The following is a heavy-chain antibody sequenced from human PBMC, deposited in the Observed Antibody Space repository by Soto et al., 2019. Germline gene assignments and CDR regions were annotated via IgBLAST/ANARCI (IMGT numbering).Heavy chain of an antibody. CDR2: ISAYNGNT. Sequence: ASVKVSCKASGYTFTSYAISWVRQAPGQGLEWMGWISAYNGNTNYAQKLQGRVTMTTDTSTSTAYMELRSLRSGDTAVYYCAGDSGYGIFDYWGQGTLVTVSS. CDR1: GYTFTSYA. V-gene: IGHV1-18*01. CDR3: AGDSGYGIFDY. D-gene: IGHD5-12*01. J-gene: IGHJ4*02.